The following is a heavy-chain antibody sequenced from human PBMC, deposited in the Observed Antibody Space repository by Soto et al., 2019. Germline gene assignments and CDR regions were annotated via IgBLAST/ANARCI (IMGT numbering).Heavy chain of an antibody. Sequence: QVQLVQSGAEVKKPGASVKVSCKASGYTFTSYYMHWVRQAPGQGLEWMGIINPSCGSTSYAQKFQGRVTMTRDTSTSTVYMELSSLRSEDTAVYYCARDLGVVVVISGMDVWGQGTTVTVSS. CDR2: INPSCGST. V-gene: IGHV1-46*01. CDR3: ARDLGVVVVISGMDV. D-gene: IGHD3-22*01. J-gene: IGHJ6*02. CDR1: GYTFTSYY.